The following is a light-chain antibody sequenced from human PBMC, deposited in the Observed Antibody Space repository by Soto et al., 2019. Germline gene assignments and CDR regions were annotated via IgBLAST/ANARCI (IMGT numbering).Light chain of an antibody. V-gene: IGKV3-20*01. CDR3: QQYGSSTLIT. J-gene: IGKJ5*01. CDR1: QSVSSSY. Sequence: ESVLTQSPGTLSLSPGERATLSCRASQSVSSSYLAWYQQKPGQAPRLLIYGASSRATGIPDRFSGSGSGTDFTLTISRLEPEDFAVYYCQQYGSSTLITFGQGTRLEIK. CDR2: GAS.